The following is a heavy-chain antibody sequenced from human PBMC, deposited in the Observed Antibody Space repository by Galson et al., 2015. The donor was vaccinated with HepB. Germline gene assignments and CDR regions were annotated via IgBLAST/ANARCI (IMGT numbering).Heavy chain of an antibody. J-gene: IGHJ4*02. CDR2: ITWNSGGI. V-gene: IGHV3-9*01. Sequence: SLRLSCAVSGLTFEDYAMHWVRQPPGKGLEWVSGITWNSGGIGYADSVKGRFTISRDNGKNALYLQMNSLRAEDTALYYCTTGGTRSSIAWYFDHWGQGTPVTVSS. D-gene: IGHD1-7*01. CDR3: TTGGTRSSIAWYFDH. CDR1: GLTFEDYA.